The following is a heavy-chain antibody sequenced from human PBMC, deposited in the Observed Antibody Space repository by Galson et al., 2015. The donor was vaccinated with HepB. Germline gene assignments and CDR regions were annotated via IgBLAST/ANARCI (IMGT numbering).Heavy chain of an antibody. D-gene: IGHD6-19*01. CDR1: GFTFSSYG. J-gene: IGHJ4*02. CDR3: ARAGIAVAGTALGH. Sequence: SLRLSCAASGFTFSSYGMHWVRQAPGKGLEWVAVISYDGSNKYYADSVKGRFTISRDNSKNTLYLQMNSLRAEDTAVYYCARAGIAVAGTALGHWGQGTLVTVSS. CDR2: ISYDGSNK. V-gene: IGHV3-30*03.